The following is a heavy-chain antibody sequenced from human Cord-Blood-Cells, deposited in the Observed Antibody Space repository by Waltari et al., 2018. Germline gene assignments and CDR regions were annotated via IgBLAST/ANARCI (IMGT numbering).Heavy chain of an antibody. Sequence: QVQLVQSGAEVKKPGASVKVSCKASGYTFTGSYIPWVRQAPGQGLEWMGWSNPNSGGTNYGQKFQGRVTMTRDTSISTAYMELSRLRSDDTAVYYCARTNHSSSWSHFDYWGQGTLVTVSS. J-gene: IGHJ4*02. CDR3: ARTNHSSSWSHFDY. D-gene: IGHD6-13*01. CDR1: GYTFTGSY. CDR2: SNPNSGGT. V-gene: IGHV1-2*02.